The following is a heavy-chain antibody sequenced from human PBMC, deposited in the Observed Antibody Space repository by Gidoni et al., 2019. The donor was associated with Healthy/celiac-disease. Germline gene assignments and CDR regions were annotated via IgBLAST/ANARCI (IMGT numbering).Heavy chain of an antibody. CDR3: ARKGFLSGRGYCSSTSCSARGDAFDI. J-gene: IGHJ3*02. CDR1: GGTFSSYA. V-gene: IGHV1-69*01. D-gene: IGHD2-2*01. CDR2: SITIFGTA. Sequence: QVQLVQSGAEVKKPGSSVKVSCKASGGTFSSYAIRWVRQATGKGLEWMGGSITIFGTANYAQKFQGRVTITADESTSTAYMELSSLRSEDTAVYYCARKGFLSGRGYCSSTSCSARGDAFDIWGQVTMVTVSS.